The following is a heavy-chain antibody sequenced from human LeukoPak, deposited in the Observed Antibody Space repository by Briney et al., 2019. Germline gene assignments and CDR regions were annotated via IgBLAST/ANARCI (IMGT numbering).Heavy chain of an antibody. J-gene: IGHJ4*02. Sequence: PSETLSLTCTVSGGSISSHYWSWIRQPPGKGLEWIAYIYYSGSTNNNPSLKSRVTISVDTSKNQFSLRLSSVTAADTAVYYCARGIMGAGYFDYWGQGTLVTVSS. D-gene: IGHD3-16*01. V-gene: IGHV4-59*11. CDR3: ARGIMGAGYFDY. CDR1: GGSISSHY. CDR2: IYYSGST.